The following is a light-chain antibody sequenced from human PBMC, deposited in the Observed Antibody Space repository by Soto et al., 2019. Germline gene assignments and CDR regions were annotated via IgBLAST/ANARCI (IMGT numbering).Light chain of an antibody. CDR1: SSDVGGYNY. CDR3: NSYTTSNTRQIV. CDR2: DVS. Sequence: LTQPASVSGSPGQSITISCTGTSSDVGGYNYVSWYQQHPGKAPKFMIYDVSNRPSGVSTRFSGSKSGNTASLTISGLQAGDEADYYCNSYTTSNTRQIVFGTGTKVTVL. V-gene: IGLV2-14*01. J-gene: IGLJ1*01.